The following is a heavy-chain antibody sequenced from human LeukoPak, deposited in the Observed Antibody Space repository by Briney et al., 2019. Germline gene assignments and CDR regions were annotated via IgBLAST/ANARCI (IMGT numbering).Heavy chain of an antibody. CDR1: GFTFSSYG. CDR2: ISYDGSNK. D-gene: IGHD1-1*01. J-gene: IGHJ6*03. V-gene: IGHV3-30*18. Sequence: PGRSLRLSCAASGFTFSSYGMHWVRQAPGEGLEWVAVISYDGSNKYYADSVKGRFTISRDNSKNTLYLQMNSLRAEDTAVYYCAKGKGWNAFDYYYYMDVWGKGTTVTVSS. CDR3: AKGKGWNAFDYYYYMDV.